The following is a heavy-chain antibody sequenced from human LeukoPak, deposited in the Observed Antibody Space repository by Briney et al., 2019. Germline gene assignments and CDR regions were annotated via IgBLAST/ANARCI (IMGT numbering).Heavy chain of an antibody. D-gene: IGHD2-21*01. CDR1: GYTFTTYY. CDR3: ARENGGEDY. V-gene: IGHV1-46*01. Sequence: ASVKVSCKASGYTFTTYYMHWVRHAPGQGLEWMGIINPSGGSATYAQKLQGRVTMTRDTSTSTVYMELSSLRSEDTAVYYCARENGGEDYWGQGTLVTVSS. CDR2: INPSGGSA. J-gene: IGHJ4*02.